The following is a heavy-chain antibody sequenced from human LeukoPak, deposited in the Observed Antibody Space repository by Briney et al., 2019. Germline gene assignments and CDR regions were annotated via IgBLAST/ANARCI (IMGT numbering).Heavy chain of an antibody. CDR3: ARGHRSGYYFNWFDP. CDR1: GGSFSGYY. V-gene: IGHV4-34*01. CDR2: INHSGST. Sequence: SETLSLTCAVYGGSFSGYYWSWIRQPPGKGLEWIGGINHSGSTNYNPSLKSRVTISVDTSKNQFSLKLSSVTAADTAVYYCARGHRSGYYFNWFDPWGQGTLVTVSS. D-gene: IGHD3-22*01. J-gene: IGHJ5*02.